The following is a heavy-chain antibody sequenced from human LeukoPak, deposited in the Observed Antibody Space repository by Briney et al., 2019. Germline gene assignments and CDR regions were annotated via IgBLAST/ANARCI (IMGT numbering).Heavy chain of an antibody. D-gene: IGHD3-10*01. V-gene: IGHV4-39*01. CDR3: ARGSMVRGVIPIDY. Sequence: TSETLSLTCTVSGGSISSSSYYWGWIRQPPGKGLEWIGSIYYSGSTYYNPSLKSRVTISVDTSKNQFSLKLSSVTAADTAVYYCARGSMVRGVIPIDYWGQGTLVTVSS. J-gene: IGHJ4*02. CDR1: GGSISSSSYY. CDR2: IYYSGST.